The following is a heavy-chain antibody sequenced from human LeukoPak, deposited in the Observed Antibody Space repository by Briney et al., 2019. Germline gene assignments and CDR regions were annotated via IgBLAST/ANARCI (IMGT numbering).Heavy chain of an antibody. CDR3: ARRPRDSSGYYLGAFHD. J-gene: IGHJ3*01. CDR1: GFAFGSYA. Sequence: PGGSLRLSCEASGFAFGSYAMTWVRQAPGKGLDWVSVIGASGADTYCADSVKGRFTVSRDNAKNTLYLHMSSLRAEDTAVYFCARRPRDSSGYYLGAFHDWGQGTTVTVSS. V-gene: IGHV3-23*01. D-gene: IGHD3-22*01. CDR2: IGASGADT.